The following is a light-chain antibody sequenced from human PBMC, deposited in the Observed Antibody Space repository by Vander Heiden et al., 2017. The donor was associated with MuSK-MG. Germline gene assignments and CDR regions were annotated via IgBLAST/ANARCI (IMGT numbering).Light chain of an antibody. CDR1: QSISRY. CDR3: QQSDSTPLT. V-gene: IGKV1-39*01. CDR2: AAS. J-gene: IGKJ4*01. Sequence: DIQMTQSPSSLSASVGDRVTITCRASQSISRYSNWYQQKPGKAPKLLIYAASSLQSGVPSRFSGSGSGTDFTLTISSLQPEDFATYYCQQSDSTPLTFGGGTKVEIK.